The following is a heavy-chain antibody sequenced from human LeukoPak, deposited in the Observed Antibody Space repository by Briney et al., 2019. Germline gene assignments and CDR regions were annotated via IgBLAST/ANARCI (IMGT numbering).Heavy chain of an antibody. Sequence: SETLSLTCAVYGGSFSDSYWSWIRQPPGKGLEWIGEINHGGSTKFNPSLKSRVTISLDTSRNQFSLKVNSVTAADTAVYYCARTGKKNFRPFFDYWGQGTLVTVSS. V-gene: IGHV4-34*01. J-gene: IGHJ4*02. CDR2: INHGGST. D-gene: IGHD2/OR15-2a*01. CDR3: ARTGKKNFRPFFDY. CDR1: GGSFSDSY.